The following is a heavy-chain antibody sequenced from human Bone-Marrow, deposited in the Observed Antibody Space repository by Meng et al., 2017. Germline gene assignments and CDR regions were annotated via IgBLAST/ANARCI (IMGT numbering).Heavy chain of an antibody. J-gene: IGHJ4*02. V-gene: IGHV1-2*06. Sequence: QVQLGQSGAEVKKPGAPVKVSCKPSGYNFPDYYIHWVRRAPGQGLEWMGRINPKSGDTHYAQKFQARVTMTGDTSISTAYMELSGLRSDDTAVYYCVKEWELGSFDYWGQGTLVTVSS. CDR1: GYNFPDYY. D-gene: IGHD1-26*01. CDR3: VKEWELGSFDY. CDR2: INPKSGDT.